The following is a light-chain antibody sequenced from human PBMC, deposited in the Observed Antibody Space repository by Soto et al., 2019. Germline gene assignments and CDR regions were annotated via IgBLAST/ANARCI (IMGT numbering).Light chain of an antibody. CDR2: GAS. CDR3: QQYGSSPPMT. J-gene: IGKJ1*01. CDR1: QSVSSSY. V-gene: IGKV3-20*01. Sequence: EIVLTQSPGTLSLSPWERATLSFRASQSVSSSYLAWYQQKPGQAPRLLIYGASSRATGIPDRFSGSGSGTDFTLTISRLEPEDFAVCYCQQYGSSPPMTFGQGTKVDI.